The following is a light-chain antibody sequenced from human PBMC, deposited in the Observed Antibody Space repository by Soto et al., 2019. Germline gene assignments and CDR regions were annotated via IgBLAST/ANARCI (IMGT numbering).Light chain of an antibody. J-gene: IGLJ1*01. CDR1: SSDVAAYNS. V-gene: IGLV2-14*01. CDR3: QSFDNGLLAYV. CDR2: ADN. Sequence: QSALTQPASVSGSPRQSITISCTGTSSDVAAYNSVSWYQQHPGKAPKLLIYADNSRPSGVPGRFSASKSGTSASLAITGLQAEDEADYYCQSFDNGLLAYVFGTGTKLTVL.